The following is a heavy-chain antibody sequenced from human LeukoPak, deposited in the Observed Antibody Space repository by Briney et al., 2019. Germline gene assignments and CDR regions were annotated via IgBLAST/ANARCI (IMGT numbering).Heavy chain of an antibody. CDR3: ARGHYQLS. CDR1: GFSFSNYW. D-gene: IGHD2-2*01. V-gene: IGHV3-74*01. CDR2: INSDGSSP. J-gene: IGHJ5*02. Sequence: GGSLRLSCAASGFSFSNYWMHWVRQAPGKGLVWVSRINSDGSSPHYADSVKGRFTISRDNAKNTLYLEMNSLRAEDTAVYYCARGHYQLSWGQGILVTVSS.